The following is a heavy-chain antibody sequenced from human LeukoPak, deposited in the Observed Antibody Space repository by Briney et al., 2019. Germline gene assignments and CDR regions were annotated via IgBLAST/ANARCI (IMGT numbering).Heavy chain of an antibody. J-gene: IGHJ6*03. CDR2: ISYDGSTK. D-gene: IGHD5-18*01. V-gene: IGHV3-30*18. CDR3: AKDLSRQPKYYYYMDV. CDR1: GFTFSSYW. Sequence: GGSLRLSCAASGFTFSSYWMSWVRQAPGKGLEWVAVISYDGSTKYYADSVKGRFTISRDNSKNTLYLQMNSLRAEDTAVYYCAKDLSRQPKYYYYMDVWGKGTTVTVSS.